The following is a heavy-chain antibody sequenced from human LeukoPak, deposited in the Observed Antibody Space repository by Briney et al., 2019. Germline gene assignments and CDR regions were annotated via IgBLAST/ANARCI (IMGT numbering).Heavy chain of an antibody. CDR2: ISSNGGST. CDR1: GFTFSTYT. CDR3: ARGSSDFWSGPVDY. V-gene: IGHV3-64*01. Sequence: GGSLRLSCAASGFTFSTYTIHWVRQAPGKGLESVSAISSNGGSTYYANSVKGRFTISRDNSKNTLYLQMGSLRAEDMAVYYCARGSSDFWSGPVDYWGQGTLVTVSS. D-gene: IGHD3-3*01. J-gene: IGHJ4*02.